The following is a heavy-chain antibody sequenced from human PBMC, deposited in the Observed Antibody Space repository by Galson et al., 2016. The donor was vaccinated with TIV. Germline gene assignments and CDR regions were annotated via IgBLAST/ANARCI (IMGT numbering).Heavy chain of an antibody. J-gene: IGHJ4*02. CDR1: GFTFSSYG. CDR2: VWFDGSNR. D-gene: IGHD4-17*01. Sequence: SLRLSCAASGFTFSSYGMHWVRQAPGKGLEWVAGVWFDGSNRHYGDTVKGRFIISRDNSENTLYLQMNSLRAEDTALYYCVREYGDYFFDCWGQGTLVTVSS. V-gene: IGHV3-33*01. CDR3: VREYGDYFFDC.